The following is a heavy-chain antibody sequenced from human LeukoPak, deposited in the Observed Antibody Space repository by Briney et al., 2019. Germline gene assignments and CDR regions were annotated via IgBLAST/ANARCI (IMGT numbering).Heavy chain of an antibody. J-gene: IGHJ3*02. CDR3: ARTIDSGYDWGAFDI. CDR1: GGSISSYY. Sequence: SETLSLTCTVSGGSISSYYWSWVRQPPGKGREWIGYIYYSGSTNYNPSLKSRVTISVDTSKNQFSLKLSSVTAADTAVYYCARTIDSGYDWGAFDIWGQGTMVTVSS. CDR2: IYYSGST. V-gene: IGHV4-59*08. D-gene: IGHD5-12*01.